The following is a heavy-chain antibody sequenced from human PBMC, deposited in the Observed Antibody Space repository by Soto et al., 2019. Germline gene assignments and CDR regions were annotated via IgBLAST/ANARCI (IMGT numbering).Heavy chain of an antibody. J-gene: IGHJ5*02. Sequence: PSQTLSLTCVISGDSVSSNSAAWNWIRLSPSRGLEWLGRTYYRPKWYSVYAPSVKSRIIINPDTSNNQFSLQLNSVTPEDTAVYFCAKGDNLGPKTGYAFDPWGQGIMVTVPS. V-gene: IGHV6-1*01. CDR3: AKGDNLGPKTGYAFDP. D-gene: IGHD5-12*01. CDR2: TYYRPKWYS. CDR1: GDSVSSNSAA.